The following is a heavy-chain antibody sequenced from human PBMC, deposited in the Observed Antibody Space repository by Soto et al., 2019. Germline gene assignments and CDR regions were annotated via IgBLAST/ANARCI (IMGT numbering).Heavy chain of an antibody. Sequence: GGSLRLSCAASGFTFSSYGMNWVRQAPGKGLEWVSGISASGGATSYAGSVRGRFTVSRDNSKNTLYLQMNSLRAEDTAVYYCAKHSESRSSYSMDVWGQGTTVTVSS. CDR2: ISASGGAT. D-gene: IGHD1-26*01. V-gene: IGHV3-23*01. CDR3: AKHSESRSSYSMDV. CDR1: GFTFSSYG. J-gene: IGHJ6*02.